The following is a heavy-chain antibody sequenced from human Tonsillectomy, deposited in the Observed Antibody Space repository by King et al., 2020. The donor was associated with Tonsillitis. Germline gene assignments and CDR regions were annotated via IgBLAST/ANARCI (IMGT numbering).Heavy chain of an antibody. D-gene: IGHD1-1*01. V-gene: IGHV3-74*01. CDR2: INSDGSST. Sequence: VQLVESGGGLVQPGGSLRLSCAASGFTFSSYWMHWVRQVPGKGLVWVSHINSDGSSTIYADPVKGRFTISRDNAKNTLYLQMNSLRAEDTAVYYCATDGRVQQAFDVWGQGTMVTVSS. CDR1: GFTFSSYW. J-gene: IGHJ3*01. CDR3: ATDGRVQQAFDV.